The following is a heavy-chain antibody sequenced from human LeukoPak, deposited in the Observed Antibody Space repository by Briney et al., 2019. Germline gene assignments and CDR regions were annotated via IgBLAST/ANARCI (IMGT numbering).Heavy chain of an antibody. V-gene: IGHV3-9*01. CDR2: ISWNSGSI. CDR1: GFTFYDYA. J-gene: IGHJ4*02. CDR3: AKDISYSNYSPHFDY. Sequence: PGRSLRLSCAASGFTFYDYAMHWVRQAPGKGLEWVSGISWNSGSIGYADSVKGRFTISRDNAKNSLYLQMNSLRAEDTALYYCAKDISYSNYSPHFDYWGQGTLVTVSS. D-gene: IGHD4-11*01.